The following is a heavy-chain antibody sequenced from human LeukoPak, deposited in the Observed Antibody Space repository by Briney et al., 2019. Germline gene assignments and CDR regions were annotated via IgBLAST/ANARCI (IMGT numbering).Heavy chain of an antibody. J-gene: IGHJ6*04. D-gene: IGHD3-10*02. CDR2: ISSSGSTI. Sequence: GGSLRLSCAASGFTFSSYWMSWVRQAPGKGLVWVSYISSSGSTIYYADSVKGRFTISRDNAKNSLYLQMNSLRAEDTAVYYCAELGITMIGGVWGKGTTVTISS. CDR1: GFTFSSYW. V-gene: IGHV3-48*04. CDR3: AELGITMIGGV.